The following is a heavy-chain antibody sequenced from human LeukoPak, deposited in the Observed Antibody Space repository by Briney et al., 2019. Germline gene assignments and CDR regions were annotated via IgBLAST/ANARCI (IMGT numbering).Heavy chain of an antibody. Sequence: PSETLSLTCTVSGGSISSCYWSWIRRPPGKGLEWIGYIYYSGSTNYNPSLKSRVTISVDTSKNQFSLKPSSVTAADTAVYYCATPGGYSYGYYWGQGTLVTVSS. CDR2: IYYSGST. V-gene: IGHV4-59*08. CDR1: GGSISSCY. CDR3: ATPGGYSYGYY. D-gene: IGHD5-18*01. J-gene: IGHJ4*02.